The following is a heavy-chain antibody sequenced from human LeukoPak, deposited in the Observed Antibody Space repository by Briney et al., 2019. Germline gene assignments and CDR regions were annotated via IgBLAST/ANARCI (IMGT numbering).Heavy chain of an antibody. CDR1: GGTFSSYA. Sequence: SVKVSCNASGGTFSSYAISWVRQAPAQGLEWMGGIIPIFGTANYAQKFQGRVTITTDESTSTAYMELSSLRSEDTAVYYCARDSAIYSSGWYEAPTWFDPWGQGTLVTVSS. CDR3: ARDSAIYSSGWYEAPTWFDP. V-gene: IGHV1-69*05. CDR2: IIPIFGTA. J-gene: IGHJ5*02. D-gene: IGHD6-19*01.